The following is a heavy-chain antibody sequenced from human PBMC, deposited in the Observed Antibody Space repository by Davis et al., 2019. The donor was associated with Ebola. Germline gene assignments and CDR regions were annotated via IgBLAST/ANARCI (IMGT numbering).Heavy chain of an antibody. D-gene: IGHD6-13*01. Sequence: GESLKISCAASGFTFSNAWMSWVRQAPGKGLEWVGRIKSKTDGGTTDYAAPVKGRFTISRDDSKNTLYLQMNSLKTEDTAVYYCAKAGSNVDYWGQGTLVTVSS. CDR2: IKSKTDGGTT. CDR3: AKAGSNVDY. J-gene: IGHJ4*02. V-gene: IGHV3-15*01. CDR1: GFTFSNAW.